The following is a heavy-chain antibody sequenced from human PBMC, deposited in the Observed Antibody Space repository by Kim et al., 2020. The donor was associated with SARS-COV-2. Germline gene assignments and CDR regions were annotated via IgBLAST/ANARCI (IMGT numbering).Heavy chain of an antibody. V-gene: IGHV1-8*01. CDR1: GYTFTSYY. J-gene: IGHJ4*02. CDR3: ARRIAASGTTLGY. Sequence: ASVKVSCKASGYTFTSYYINWVRQATGQGLEWMGWMNPNSGNTGYAQKFQGRVTMTRNTPISTAYMEVSNLRSEDTAVYYCARRIAASGTTLGYWGQGTLVTVSS. CDR2: MNPNSGNT. D-gene: IGHD6-13*01.